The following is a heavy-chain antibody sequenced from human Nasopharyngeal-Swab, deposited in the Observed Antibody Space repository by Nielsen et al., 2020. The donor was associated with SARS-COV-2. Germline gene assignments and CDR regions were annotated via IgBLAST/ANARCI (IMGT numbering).Heavy chain of an antibody. Sequence: WIRQPPGKGLEWIGYIHYSGSTYYNPSLKSRVTISVDTSKNQFSLKLSSVTAADTAVYYCARGGAARPGFDYWGQGTLVTVSS. V-gene: IGHV4-31*02. CDR3: ARGGAARPGFDY. CDR2: IHYSGST. J-gene: IGHJ4*02. D-gene: IGHD6-6*01.